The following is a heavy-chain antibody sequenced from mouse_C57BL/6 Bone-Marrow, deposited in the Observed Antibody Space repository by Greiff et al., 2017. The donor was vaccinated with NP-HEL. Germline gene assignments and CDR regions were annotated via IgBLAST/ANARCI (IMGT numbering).Heavy chain of an antibody. CDR3: TRQLSDYSNYWFDY. D-gene: IGHD2-5*01. Sequence: VQLQASGTVLARPGASVKMSCTTSGYTFTSYWLHWVKQRPGQGLAWIGAIYPGNSDTSYNQKFKGKAKLTAVTSASTAYMELRSLTNEDSAVFYSTRQLSDYSNYWFDYWGKGTLVTVSA. CDR1: GYTFTSYW. V-gene: IGHV1-5*01. J-gene: IGHJ3*01. CDR2: IYPGNSDT.